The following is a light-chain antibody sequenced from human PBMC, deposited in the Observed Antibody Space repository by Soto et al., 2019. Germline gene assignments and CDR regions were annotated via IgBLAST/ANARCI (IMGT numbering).Light chain of an antibody. Sequence: EIVMTQSPATLSVSPGERATLSCRASQSVSSNLAWYQQRPGQAPRLLIYDASTRATGIPTRFSGSGSGTDSTLTISSLQSEDVAVFYCQQYDNWPRTFGQGTKVDIK. CDR1: QSVSSN. J-gene: IGKJ1*01. CDR3: QQYDNWPRT. CDR2: DAS. V-gene: IGKV3-15*01.